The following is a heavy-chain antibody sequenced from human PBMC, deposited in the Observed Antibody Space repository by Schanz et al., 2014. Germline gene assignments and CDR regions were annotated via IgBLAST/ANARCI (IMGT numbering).Heavy chain of an antibody. CDR2: IWNNGVTK. J-gene: IGHJ6*02. CDR3: ARDFDDRRGYGSGYCLGDCMDV. D-gene: IGHD3-10*01. V-gene: IGHV3-33*01. CDR1: GFSLNTYG. Sequence: QAQLMESGGGVVQPGTSLILSCSVSGFSLNTYGIHWFRQPAGKGLERVAVIWNNGVTKYYADSVRGRFTISRDRFQNTLYLRMSSLRAEDTAVYYCARDFDDRRGYGSGYCLGDCMDVWGQGTTVTVSS.